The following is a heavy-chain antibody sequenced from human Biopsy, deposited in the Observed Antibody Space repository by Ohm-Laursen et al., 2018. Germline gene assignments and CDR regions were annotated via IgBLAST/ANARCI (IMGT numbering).Heavy chain of an antibody. CDR1: GYTFTDYY. CDR3: ARREQLFKPWELLVRGPNGYSYKSMDV. V-gene: IGHV1-2*02. CDR2: INSDSGDT. D-gene: IGHD1-26*01. J-gene: IGHJ6*02. Sequence: SVKVSCKASGYTFTDYYMYWVRQAPGQGLEWMGWINSDSGDTNYAQKFQGRVAMTRDTSITTAYLELSSLRSDDTAVYYCARREQLFKPWELLVRGPNGYSYKSMDVWGHGTTVTVSS.